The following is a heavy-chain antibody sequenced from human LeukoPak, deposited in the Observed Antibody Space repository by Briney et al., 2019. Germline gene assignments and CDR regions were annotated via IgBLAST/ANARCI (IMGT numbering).Heavy chain of an antibody. CDR1: GFTFSSYW. J-gene: IGHJ4*02. CDR2: IKQDGSEK. D-gene: IGHD5-18*01. V-gene: IGHV3-7*01. Sequence: SGGSLRLSCAASGFTFSSYWMNWVRQAPGKGLEWVANIKQDGSEKNYVDSVKGRFTISRDNAKNSLYLQMNSLRAEDTAVYYCAREGYSYAYYFDYWGQGTLLTVSS. CDR3: AREGYSYAYYFDY.